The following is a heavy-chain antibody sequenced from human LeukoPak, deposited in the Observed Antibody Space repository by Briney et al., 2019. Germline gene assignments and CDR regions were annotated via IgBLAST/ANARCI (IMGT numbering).Heavy chain of an antibody. CDR1: GYTFTSYY. Sequence: ASVKVSCKASGYTFTSYYMHWVRQAPGQGLEWMGIINPSGGSTSYAQKFQGRVTMTRDTSTSTVYMELSSLRSEDTAVYYCARSSLEWLLTYYGMDVWGQGTTVTVSS. D-gene: IGHD3-3*01. CDR2: INPSGGST. J-gene: IGHJ6*02. CDR3: ARSSLEWLLTYYGMDV. V-gene: IGHV1-46*01.